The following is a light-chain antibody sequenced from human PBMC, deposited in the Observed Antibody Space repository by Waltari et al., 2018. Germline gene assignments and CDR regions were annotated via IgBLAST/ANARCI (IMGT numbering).Light chain of an antibody. V-gene: IGKV3-20*01. J-gene: IGKJ2*01. CDR3: QQYGSSVLYT. CDR1: QSLTKRY. Sequence: VLTQSPRTLSLSHGERATLSCRASQSLTKRYLAWYQQQPGQAPRLLIYGASSRAAGIPDRFSGSWSGTDFTLTISRLEPEDFAVYYCQQYGSSVLYTFGQGTKLEIK. CDR2: GAS.